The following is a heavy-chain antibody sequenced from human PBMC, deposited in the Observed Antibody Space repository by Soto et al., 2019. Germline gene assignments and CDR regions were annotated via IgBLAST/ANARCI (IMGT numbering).Heavy chain of an antibody. CDR2: IYYSGST. CDR1: GGSISSYY. D-gene: IGHD4-17*01. J-gene: IGHJ4*02. CDR3: ARDRALDDYGNYFDY. V-gene: IGHV4-59*01. Sequence: PSETLSLTCTVSGGSISSYYWSWIRQPPGKGLEWIGYIYYSGSTNYNPSLKSRVTISVDTSKNQFSLKLSSVTAADTAVYYCARDRALDDYGNYFDYWGQGTLVTVSS.